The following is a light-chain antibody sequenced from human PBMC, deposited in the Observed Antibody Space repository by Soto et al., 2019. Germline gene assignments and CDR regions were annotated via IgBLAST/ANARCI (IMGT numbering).Light chain of an antibody. CDR1: QSISTW. J-gene: IGKJ1*01. CDR2: DAS. Sequence: DIQLTQSPSTLSASVGDRVSITCRASQSISTWLAWYQQKPGKAPKLLIFDASSLESRVSSRFSGRGSWTQFTLTIISLQPDDFATYYCQQYSTYPWTFGQGAKVEFK. CDR3: QQYSTYPWT. V-gene: IGKV1-5*01.